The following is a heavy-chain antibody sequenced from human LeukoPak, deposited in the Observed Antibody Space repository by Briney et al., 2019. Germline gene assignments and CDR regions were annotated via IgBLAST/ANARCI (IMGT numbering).Heavy chain of an antibody. J-gene: IGHJ4*02. CDR3: ARTSGSGDSSGYYYSPDFDY. Sequence: PSETLSLTCTVSGGSISSSRYYWGWIRQPPGKGLEWIGSIYYSGSTYYNPSLKSRVTISVDTSKNQFSLKLSSVTAADTAVYYCARTSGSGDSSGYYYSPDFDYWGQGTLVTVSS. V-gene: IGHV4-39*01. D-gene: IGHD3-22*01. CDR1: GGSISSSRYY. CDR2: IYYSGST.